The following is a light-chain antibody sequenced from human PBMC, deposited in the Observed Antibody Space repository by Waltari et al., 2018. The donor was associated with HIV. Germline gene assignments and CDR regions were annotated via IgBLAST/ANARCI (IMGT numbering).Light chain of an antibody. CDR1: ENINTF. CDR2: GSS. V-gene: IGKV1-39*01. CDR3: LQGYSSILT. J-gene: IGKJ3*01. Sequence: DIQVTQSPSSLSATVGARVTIICRTSENINTFLNWFQQKPRKIPRLLIYGSSRLESGVPSRFSGTGSGPDFSLTISGLQPEDFATYYCLQGYSSILTFGPGTKVEVK.